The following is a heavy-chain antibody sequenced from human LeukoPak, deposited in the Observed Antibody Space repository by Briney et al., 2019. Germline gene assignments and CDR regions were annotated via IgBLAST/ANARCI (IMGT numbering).Heavy chain of an antibody. J-gene: IGHJ5*02. CDR2: IYHSGST. Sequence: SETLSLTCAVSGVSISSGGYSWSWIRQPPGKGLEWIGYIYHSGSTYYNPSLKSRVTISVDRSKNQFSLKLSSVTAADTAVYYCARVRRSCSGGSCHHWFDPWGQGTLVTVSS. CDR1: GVSISSGGYS. D-gene: IGHD2-15*01. CDR3: ARVRRSCSGGSCHHWFDP. V-gene: IGHV4-30-2*01.